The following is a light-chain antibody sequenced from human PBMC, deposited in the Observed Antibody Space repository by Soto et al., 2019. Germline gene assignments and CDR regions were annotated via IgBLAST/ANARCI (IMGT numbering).Light chain of an antibody. CDR3: SSYTSSSTPFV. Sequence: QSGLTQPASVSGSPGQSITISCTGTSSDAGGYNYVSWYQQHPGKAPKLMIYDVSNRPSGVSNRFSGSKSGNTASLTISGLQAEDEADYYCSSYTSSSTPFVFGTGTKVTVL. CDR2: DVS. CDR1: SSDAGGYNY. J-gene: IGLJ1*01. V-gene: IGLV2-14*01.